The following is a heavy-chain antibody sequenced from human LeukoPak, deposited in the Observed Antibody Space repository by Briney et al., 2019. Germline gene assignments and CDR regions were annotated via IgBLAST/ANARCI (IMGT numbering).Heavy chain of an antibody. D-gene: IGHD1-26*01. CDR2: ITNSGGGT. V-gene: IGHV3-23*01. CDR1: GFTFSSYA. Sequence: GGSLRLSCEASGFTFSSYAMTWVRQAPGKGLEWVSAITNSGGGTYYADSVKGRFTISRDNSKNTLYLQMNSLKAEDTAVYYCVKFVGAKGYWGKGTLVTVSS. CDR3: VKFVGAKGY. J-gene: IGHJ4*02.